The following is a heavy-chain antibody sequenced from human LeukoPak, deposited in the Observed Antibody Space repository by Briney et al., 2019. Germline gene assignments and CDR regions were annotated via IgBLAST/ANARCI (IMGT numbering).Heavy chain of an antibody. CDR2: ISSSSSSI. CDR1: GFTFSSYS. J-gene: IGHJ4*02. Sequence: PGGSLRLSCAASGFTFSSYSMNWVRQAPGKGLEWVSYISSSSSSIYYADSVKGRFTISRDNARNSLYLQMNSLRADDTAVYYCARNPGSSTSWGQGTLVTVSS. CDR3: ARNPGSSTS. D-gene: IGHD2-2*01. V-gene: IGHV3-48*01.